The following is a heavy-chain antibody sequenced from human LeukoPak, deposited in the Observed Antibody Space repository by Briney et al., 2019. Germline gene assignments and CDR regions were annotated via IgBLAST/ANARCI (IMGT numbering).Heavy chain of an antibody. CDR2: ISSSSSYI. Sequence: GGSLRLSCAASGFTFSSYSMNWVRQAPGKGLEWVSSISSSSSYIYYADSVKGRFTISRDNAKDSLYLQMNSLRAEDTAVYYCARDKCSGGSCYDYWGQGTLVTVSS. CDR1: GFTFSSYS. J-gene: IGHJ4*02. V-gene: IGHV3-21*01. CDR3: ARDKCSGGSCYDY. D-gene: IGHD2-15*01.